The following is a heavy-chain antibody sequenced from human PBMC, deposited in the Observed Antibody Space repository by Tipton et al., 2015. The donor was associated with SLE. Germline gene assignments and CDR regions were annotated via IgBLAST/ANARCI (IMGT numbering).Heavy chain of an antibody. CDR2: VHNSGST. Sequence: TLSLTCTVSGGSITNTPSFWGWIRQPPGKGLEWIGSVHNSGSTYYNNPSLRSQFTISVDTSTNQFSLKVTSVTAADTAVYYCARRGVGAIYWYFDLWGRGTLVTVSS. V-gene: IGHV4-39*01. J-gene: IGHJ2*01. D-gene: IGHD1-26*01. CDR3: ARRGVGAIYWYFDL. CDR1: GGSITNTPSF.